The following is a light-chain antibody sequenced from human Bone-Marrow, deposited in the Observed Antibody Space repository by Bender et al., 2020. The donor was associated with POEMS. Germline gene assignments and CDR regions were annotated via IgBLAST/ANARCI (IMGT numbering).Light chain of an antibody. J-gene: IGLJ3*02. CDR3: QSVGTGGTSWV. CDR2: KDN. CDR1: KLGDKY. Sequence: SYVLTQPPSVSVSPGQTASITCSGDKLGDKYACWYQQKPGRAPVLVIYKDNERSPGIPERFSGSGSGTTVTLTITGVQEEDEADYYCQSVGTGGTSWVFGGGTKLTVL. V-gene: IGLV3-25*03.